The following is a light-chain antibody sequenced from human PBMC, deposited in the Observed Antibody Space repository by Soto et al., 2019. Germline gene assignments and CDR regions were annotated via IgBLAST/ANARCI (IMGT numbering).Light chain of an antibody. V-gene: IGLV2-23*01. CDR2: EGN. Sequence: QSALTQPASVSGSPGQSITVSCTGTSSDIGSYDLVSWYQRHPGKAPKLIIFEGNKRPSGVSNRFSGSKSGNTASLTLSGLQAEDEADYYCCSYAGSNTFVFGTGTQLTVL. CDR1: SSDIGSYDL. J-gene: IGLJ1*01. CDR3: CSYAGSNTFV.